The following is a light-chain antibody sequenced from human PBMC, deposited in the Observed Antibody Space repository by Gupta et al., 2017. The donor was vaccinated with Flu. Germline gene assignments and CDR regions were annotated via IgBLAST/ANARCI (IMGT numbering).Light chain of an antibody. CDR3: GTWDSSLSGV. Sequence: QSVLTPPPSVSAAPGQKVTISCSGSSSNIGNNYVSWYQQLPGTAPKLLIYENNKRPSGIPDRFSGSKSGTSATLGITGLQTGDEADYYCGTWDSSLSGVFGGGTKLTVL. J-gene: IGLJ2*01. CDR2: ENN. CDR1: SSNIGNNY. V-gene: IGLV1-51*02.